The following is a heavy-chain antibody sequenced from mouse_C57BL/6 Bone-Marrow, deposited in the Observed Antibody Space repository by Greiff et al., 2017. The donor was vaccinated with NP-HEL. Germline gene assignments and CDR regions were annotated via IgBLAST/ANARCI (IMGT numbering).Heavy chain of an antibody. D-gene: IGHD1-1*01. CDR2: INPGSGGT. CDR3: ARHGSSYAMDY. V-gene: IGHV1-54*01. CDR1: GYAFTNYL. Sequence: QVQLKQSGAELVRPGTSVKVSCKASGYAFTNYLIEWVKQRPGQGLEWIGVINPGSGGTNYNEKFKGKATLTADKSSSTAYMQLSSLTSEDSAVYFCARHGSSYAMDYWGQGTSVTVSS. J-gene: IGHJ4*01.